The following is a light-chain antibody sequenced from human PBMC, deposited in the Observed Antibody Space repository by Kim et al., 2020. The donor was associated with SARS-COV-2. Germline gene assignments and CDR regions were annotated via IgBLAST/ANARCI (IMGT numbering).Light chain of an antibody. CDR1: TLKTSY. CDR2: GKD. V-gene: IGLV3-19*01. CDR3: SSRDTTNSHVV. J-gene: IGLJ7*01. Sequence: LGQTVRLTCHEDTLKTSYATWYQQKQGQAPVLVLYGKDNRPSGIPDRFSGSSSSNTGSLTITGAQAEDEADYYCSSRDTTNSHVVFGGGTQLTVL.